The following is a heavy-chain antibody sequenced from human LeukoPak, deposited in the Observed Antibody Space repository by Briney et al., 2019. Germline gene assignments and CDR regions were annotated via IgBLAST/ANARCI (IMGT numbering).Heavy chain of an antibody. J-gene: IGHJ3*02. CDR1: GYTFKSYG. CDR2: FDPEDGET. CDR3: ATGFKEWELRPDAFDI. Sequence: ASVKVSCKASGYTFKSYGISWVRQAPGKGLEWMGGFDPEDGETIYAQKFQGRVTMTEDTSTDTAYMELSSLRSEDTAVYYCATGFKEWELRPDAFDIWGQGTMVTVSS. V-gene: IGHV1-24*01. D-gene: IGHD1-26*01.